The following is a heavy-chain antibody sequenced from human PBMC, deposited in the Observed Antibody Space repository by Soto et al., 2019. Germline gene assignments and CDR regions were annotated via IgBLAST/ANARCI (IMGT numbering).Heavy chain of an antibody. V-gene: IGHV4-39*01. CDR1: GGSISSSSYY. CDR2: IYYSGST. D-gene: IGHD3-22*01. J-gene: IGHJ4*02. Sequence: QLQLQESGPGLVKPSETLSLTCTVSGGSISSSSYYWGWIRQPPGKGLEWIGSIYYSGSTYYNPSLKSRVTISVDTSKNQFSLKLSSVTAADTAVYYCASDSSGYYDFDYWGQGTLVTVSS. CDR3: ASDSSGYYDFDY.